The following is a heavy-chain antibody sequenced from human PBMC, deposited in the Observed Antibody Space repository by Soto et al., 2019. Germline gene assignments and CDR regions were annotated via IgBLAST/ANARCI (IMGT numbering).Heavy chain of an antibody. CDR1: GGTFRSYT. J-gene: IGHJ5*02. CDR2: IIPSLGVA. CDR3: ARDSRGYP. D-gene: IGHD3-10*01. V-gene: IGHV1-69*08. Sequence: QVQLVQSGAEVKKPGASVKVSCKASGGTFRSYTISWVRQAPGPGLEWMGRIIPSLGVANYAQKFQGRVTITAAKSTGTAYMELSSLRAEDTAVYYWARDSRGYPWGQGTLVTVSS.